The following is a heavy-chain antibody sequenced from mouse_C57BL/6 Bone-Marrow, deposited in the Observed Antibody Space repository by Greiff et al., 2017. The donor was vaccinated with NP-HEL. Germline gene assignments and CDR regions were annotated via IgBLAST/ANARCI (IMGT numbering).Heavy chain of an antibody. CDR3: ARGRWSRAPFAY. J-gene: IGHJ3*01. V-gene: IGHV1-55*01. CDR2: IYPGSGST. CDR1: GYTFTSYW. Sequence: QVQLQQPGAELVKPGASVKMSCKASGYTFTSYWITWVKQRPGQGLEWIGDIYPGSGSTNYNEKFKSKATLTVDTSSSTAYMQLSSLTSEDSAVYYCARGRWSRAPFAYWGQGTLVTVSA. D-gene: IGHD2-3*01.